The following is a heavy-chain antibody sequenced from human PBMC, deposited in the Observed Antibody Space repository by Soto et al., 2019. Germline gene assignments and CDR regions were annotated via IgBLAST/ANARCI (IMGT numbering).Heavy chain of an antibody. V-gene: IGHV3-66*01. D-gene: IGHD3-10*01. CDR2: IYSGGST. J-gene: IGHJ4*02. CDR3: ARIRITMVRGVDYYFDY. CDR1: EFTVSSNY. Sequence: EVQLVESGGGLVQPGGSLRLSCAASEFTVSSNYMSWVRQAPGKGLECVSVIYSGGSTYYADSVKGRFTISRDNSKNTLYLQMNSLRPEDTAVYYCARIRITMVRGVDYYFDYWGLGTLVTVSS.